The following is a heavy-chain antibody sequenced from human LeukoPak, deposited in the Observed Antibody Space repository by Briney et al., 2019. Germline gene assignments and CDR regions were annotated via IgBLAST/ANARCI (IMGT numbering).Heavy chain of an antibody. CDR2: ISYDGSNK. Sequence: GGSLRLSCAASGFTFSSYAMHWVRQAPGKGLEWVAVISYDGSNKYYADSVKGRFTISRDNSKNTLYLQMNSLRAEDTAVYYCARVSEAVAGYYFDYGGQGTLVTVSS. J-gene: IGHJ4*02. V-gene: IGHV3-30*04. CDR3: ARVSEAVAGYYFDY. D-gene: IGHD6-19*01. CDR1: GFTFSSYA.